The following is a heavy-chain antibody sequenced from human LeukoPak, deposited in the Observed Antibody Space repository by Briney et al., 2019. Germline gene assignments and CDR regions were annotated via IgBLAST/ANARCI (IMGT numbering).Heavy chain of an antibody. V-gene: IGHV4-31*03. CDR3: ARGGSSSWLDYYYYGMDV. Sequence: SQTLSLTCTVSGGSISSGGYYWSWIRQHPGKGLEWIGYIYCSGSTYYNPSLKSRVTISVDTSKNQFSLKLSSVTAADTAVYYCARGGSSSWLDYYYYGMDVWGQGTTVTVSS. D-gene: IGHD6-13*01. CDR2: IYCSGST. J-gene: IGHJ6*02. CDR1: GGSISSGGYY.